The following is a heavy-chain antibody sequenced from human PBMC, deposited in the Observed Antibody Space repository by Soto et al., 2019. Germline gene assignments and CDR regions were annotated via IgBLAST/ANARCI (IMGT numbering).Heavy chain of an antibody. CDR3: VRSVVGHFDY. CDR1: GFTFSVYS. D-gene: IGHD2-15*01. CDR2: ITSDTKTI. Sequence: EVQLVESGGDLVQRGGSLRLSCVASGFTFSVYSKNWVRQAAGKGLEWFSYITSDTKTIKYADSVKGRFTISRDNAKNSVYLQMNSLGDEDTAVYYCVRSVVGHFDYWGQGTVVTVSS. V-gene: IGHV3-48*02. J-gene: IGHJ4*02.